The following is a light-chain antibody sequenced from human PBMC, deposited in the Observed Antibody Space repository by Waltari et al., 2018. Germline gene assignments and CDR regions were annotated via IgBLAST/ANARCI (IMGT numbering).Light chain of an antibody. CDR2: DVS. V-gene: IGLV2-14*03. Sequence: QSALIQPASVSGSPGQSITISCTGTSSDIGGYNFGSWYQRRPGKTPQLIISDVSRRPSAVSNRFSGSKSGNRASLTISGLRPEDEADYYCSSYTSGSTHVIFGGGTKLTVL. CDR3: SSYTSGSTHVI. J-gene: IGLJ2*01. CDR1: SSDIGGYNF.